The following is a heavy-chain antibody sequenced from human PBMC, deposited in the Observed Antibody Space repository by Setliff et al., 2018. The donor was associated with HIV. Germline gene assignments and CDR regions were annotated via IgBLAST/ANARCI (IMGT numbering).Heavy chain of an antibody. CDR3: ARMYSGYDWSPAGARTRYFDY. CDR2: IYHSGST. CDR1: GYSISSGYY. Sequence: SETLSLTCAVSGYSISSGYYWGRIRQPPGKGLEWIGSIYHSGSTYYNPSLKSRVTISVDTSKNQFSLKLSSVTAADTAVYYCARMYSGYDWSPAGARTRYFDYWGQGTLVTVSS. V-gene: IGHV4-38-2*01. D-gene: IGHD5-12*01. J-gene: IGHJ4*02.